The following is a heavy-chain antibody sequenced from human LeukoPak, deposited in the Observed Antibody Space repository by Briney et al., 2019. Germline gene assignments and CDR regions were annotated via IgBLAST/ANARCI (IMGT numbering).Heavy chain of an antibody. CDR3: ARDRGYSYGTNYYYYGMGV. CDR2: ISSSGSTI. CDR1: GFTFSDYY. Sequence: GGSLRLSCATSGFTFSDYYMSWIRQAPGKGLEWVSYISSSGSTIYYADSVKGRFTISRDNAKNSLYLQMNSLRAEDTAVYYCARDRGYSYGTNYYYYGMGVWGQGTTVTVSS. V-gene: IGHV3-11*01. J-gene: IGHJ6*02. D-gene: IGHD5-18*01.